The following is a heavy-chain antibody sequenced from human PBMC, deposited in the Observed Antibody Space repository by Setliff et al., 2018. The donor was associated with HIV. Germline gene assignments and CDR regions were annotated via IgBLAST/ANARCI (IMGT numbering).Heavy chain of an antibody. CDR3: ARPVEMANREFDY. D-gene: IGHD1-26*01. CDR1: GGSISGGVHY. J-gene: IGHJ4*02. V-gene: IGHV4-31*01. Sequence: SETLSLTCTVSGGSISGGVHYWSWIRQHPGKGLEWIGYIHYSGSTYYNPSLKSQVTISVDTSKNQFSLKLSSVTAADTAVYYCARPVEMANREFDYWGQGTLVTVSS. CDR2: IHYSGST.